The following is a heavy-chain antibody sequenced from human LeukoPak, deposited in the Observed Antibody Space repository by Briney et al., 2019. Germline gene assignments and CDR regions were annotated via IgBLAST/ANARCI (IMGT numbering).Heavy chain of an antibody. CDR1: GGSFSGYY. CDR2: INHSGST. V-gene: IGHV4-34*01. J-gene: IGHJ4*02. CDR3: ASRRQWLVRFDY. Sequence: PSETLSLTCAVYGGSFSGYYWSWIRQPPGKGLEWIGEINHSGSTNYNPSLKSRVTISVDTSKNQFSLKLISVTAADTAVYYCASRRQWLVRFDYWGQGTLVTVSS. D-gene: IGHD6-19*01.